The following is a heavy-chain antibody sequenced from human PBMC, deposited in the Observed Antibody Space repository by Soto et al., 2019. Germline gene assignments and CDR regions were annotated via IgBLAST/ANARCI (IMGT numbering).Heavy chain of an antibody. Sequence: ASVKVSCKASGYTFTSYGMRWVRQAPGQGLEWMGWIGAYNGNTNYAQKLQGRVTMTTDTSTSTAYMELRSLRSDDTAVYYCARDAAVGLFDYWGQGTLVTVSS. CDR1: GYTFTSYG. CDR2: IGAYNGNT. J-gene: IGHJ4*02. D-gene: IGHD1-26*01. V-gene: IGHV1-18*01. CDR3: ARDAAVGLFDY.